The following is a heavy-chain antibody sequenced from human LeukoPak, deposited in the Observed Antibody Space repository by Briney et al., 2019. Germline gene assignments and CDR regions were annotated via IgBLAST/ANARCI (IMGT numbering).Heavy chain of an antibody. Sequence: GGSLRLSCAASGVTVSSNYMSWVRQAPGKGLEWVSVIYSGGSTYYADSVKGRFTISRDNSKNTLYLQMNSLRAEDTAVYYCARDPRDSGYGMDVWGKGTTVTVSS. CDR2: IYSGGST. CDR3: ARDPRDSGYGMDV. J-gene: IGHJ6*04. CDR1: GVTVSSNY. D-gene: IGHD1-26*01. V-gene: IGHV3-53*01.